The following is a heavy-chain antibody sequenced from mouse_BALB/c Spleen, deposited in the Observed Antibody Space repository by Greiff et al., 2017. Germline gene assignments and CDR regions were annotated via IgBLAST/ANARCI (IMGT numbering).Heavy chain of an antibody. CDR1: GYAFTNYL. CDR3: ARSTTATYYYAMDY. V-gene: IGHV1-54*01. J-gene: IGHJ4*01. Sequence: QVHVKQSGAELVRPGTSVKVSCKASGYAFTNYLIEWVKQRPGQGLEWIGVINPGSGGTNYNEKFKGKATLTADKSSSTAYMQLSSLTSDDSAVYFCARSTTATYYYAMDYWGQGTSVTVSS. D-gene: IGHD1-2*01. CDR2: INPGSGGT.